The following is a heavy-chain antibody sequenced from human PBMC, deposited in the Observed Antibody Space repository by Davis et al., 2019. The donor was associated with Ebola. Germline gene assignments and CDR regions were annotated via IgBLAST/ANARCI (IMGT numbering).Heavy chain of an antibody. CDR3: ARVRPGDIVVVPAAMDV. V-gene: IGHV1-2*06. CDR2: INPNSGGT. J-gene: IGHJ6*04. Sequence: ASVKVSCKASGYSFTGNYVQWVRQAPGQGLEWMGRINPNSGGTNYAQKLQGRVTMTTDTSTSTDYMELSRLRSDDTAVYYCARVRPGDIVVVPAAMDVWGKGTTVTVSS. D-gene: IGHD2-2*01. CDR1: GYSFTGNY.